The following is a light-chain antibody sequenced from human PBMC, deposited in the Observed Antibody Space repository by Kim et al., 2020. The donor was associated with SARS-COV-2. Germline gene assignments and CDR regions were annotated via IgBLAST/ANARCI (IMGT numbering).Light chain of an antibody. CDR3: QKNYSASRT. CDR1: QDISRY. Sequence: DIQMTQSPSSLSASVGDRVTITCRASQDISRYLNWYQQKPGKAPKLLIYTASSLQSGVPSRFTGSGSETDFTLTISSLQPEDIATYYCQKNYSASRTFGQGTKVDIK. J-gene: IGKJ1*01. CDR2: TAS. V-gene: IGKV1-39*01.